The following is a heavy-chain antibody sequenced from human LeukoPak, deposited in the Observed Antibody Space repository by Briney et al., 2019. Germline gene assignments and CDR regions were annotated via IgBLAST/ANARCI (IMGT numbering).Heavy chain of an antibody. V-gene: IGHV3-21*01. CDR3: ARESYDYVWGSFVAFDI. J-gene: IGHJ3*02. CDR2: ISSSSSYI. Sequence: PGGSLRLSCAASGFTFSSYWMSWVRQAPGKGLEWVSSISSSSSYIYYADSVKGRFTISRDNAKNSLYLQMNSLRAEDTAVYYCARESYDYVWGSFVAFDIWGQGTMVTVSS. D-gene: IGHD3-16*01. CDR1: GFTFSSYW.